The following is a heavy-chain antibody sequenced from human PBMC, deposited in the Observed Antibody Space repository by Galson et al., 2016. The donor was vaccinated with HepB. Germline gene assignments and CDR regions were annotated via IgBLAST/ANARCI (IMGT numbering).Heavy chain of an antibody. CDR3: ARESGGTYFD. J-gene: IGHJ4*02. CDR1: GGPIATYY. Sequence: SETLSLTCTVSGGPIATYYWSWIRQPPGKGLEWNGYIYNSGNINYNPSLKSRVTISVDTSKKQFSLKLSSVTAADKAVYYCARESGGTYFDWGQGTLVTVSS. V-gene: IGHV4-59*01. D-gene: IGHD3-9*01. CDR2: IYNSGNI.